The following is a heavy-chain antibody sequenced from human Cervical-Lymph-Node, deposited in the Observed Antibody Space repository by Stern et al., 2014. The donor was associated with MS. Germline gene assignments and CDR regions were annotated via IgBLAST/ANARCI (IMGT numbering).Heavy chain of an antibody. D-gene: IGHD2-15*01. CDR1: GYTFPNYG. Sequence: QVQLVQSGAEVKKPGASVKVSCKASGYTFPNYGISWVRQAPGQGLEWMGWISTYTGDTHYAQKFQGRVTMTTDTSTTTAYMELRSLRSDDTAVYYCERDVVIVVALHNWFDPWGQGTLVTVSS. CDR2: ISTYTGDT. CDR3: ERDVVIVVALHNWFDP. J-gene: IGHJ5*02. V-gene: IGHV1-18*01.